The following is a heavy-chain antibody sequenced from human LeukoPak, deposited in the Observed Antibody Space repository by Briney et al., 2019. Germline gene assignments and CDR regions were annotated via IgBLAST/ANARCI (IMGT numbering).Heavy chain of an antibody. CDR3: ARGHGSGSYLLDY. CDR2: IWYDGSNK. J-gene: IGHJ4*02. CDR1: GFAFSSYG. D-gene: IGHD3-10*01. V-gene: IGHV3-33*01. Sequence: GGSLRLSCAASGFAFSSYGMHWVRQAPGKGLEWVAVIWYDGSNKYYADSVKGRFTISRDNSKNTLYLQMNSLRAEDTAVYYCARGHGSGSYLLDYWGQGTLVTVSS.